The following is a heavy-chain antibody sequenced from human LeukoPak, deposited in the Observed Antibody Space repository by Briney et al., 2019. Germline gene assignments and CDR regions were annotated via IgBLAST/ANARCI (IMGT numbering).Heavy chain of an antibody. V-gene: IGHV4-39*01. Sequence: PSETLSLTCTVSGGSISSYYWGWIRQPPGKGLEWIGSIYYSGSTYYNPSLKSRVTISVDTSKNQFSLKLSSVTAADTAVYYCARRTLTGYYSDLYYFDYWGQGTLVTVSS. CDR3: ARRTLTGYYSDLYYFDY. D-gene: IGHD3-9*01. CDR2: IYYSGST. CDR1: GGSISSYY. J-gene: IGHJ4*02.